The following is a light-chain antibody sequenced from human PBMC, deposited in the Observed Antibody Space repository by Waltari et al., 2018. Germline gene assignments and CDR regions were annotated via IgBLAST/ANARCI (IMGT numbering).Light chain of an antibody. CDR1: QSVSSSY. V-gene: IGKV3-20*01. CDR2: GAS. CDR3: QQYGSSPPWVT. Sequence: EIVLTQSPGTMSLSPGDRATLSCRASQSVSSSYLAWYQQKPGQAPRLLIYGASSRATGIPDRFSGSGSGTDFTLTISRLEPEDFAVYYCQQYGSSPPWVTFGPGTKVDIK. J-gene: IGKJ3*01.